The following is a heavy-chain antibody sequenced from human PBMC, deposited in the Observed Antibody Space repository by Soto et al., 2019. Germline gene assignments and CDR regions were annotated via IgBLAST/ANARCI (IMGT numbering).Heavy chain of an antibody. CDR2: ISGSGGMT. Sequence: EAQLLQSGGGLVPPGGSVRLSCVASGFAFGNYPMAWVRQTPGKGLQWISTISGSGGMTDYEDSVRGRFTVSIDHSKDTVHLQMTSLRADDTAVYYCAKDRTMARGIRAFDIWGQGTTVTISS. CDR3: AKDRTMARGIRAFDI. V-gene: IGHV3-23*01. CDR1: GFAFGNYP. D-gene: IGHD3-10*01. J-gene: IGHJ3*02.